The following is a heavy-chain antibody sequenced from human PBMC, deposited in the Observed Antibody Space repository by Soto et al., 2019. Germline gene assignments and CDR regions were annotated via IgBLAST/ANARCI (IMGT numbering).Heavy chain of an antibody. CDR1: GFTFSSYS. Sequence: EVQLVESGGGLVKPGGSLRLSCAASGFTFSSYSMNWVRQAPGKGLEWVSSISSSSSYIYYADSVKGRFTISRDNAKNSLYLQMNSLRAEDTAVYYCASFFGSGWNLQYYSYGMDVWGQGTTVTVSS. V-gene: IGHV3-21*01. CDR3: ASFFGSGWNLQYYSYGMDV. D-gene: IGHD6-19*01. J-gene: IGHJ6*02. CDR2: ISSSSSYI.